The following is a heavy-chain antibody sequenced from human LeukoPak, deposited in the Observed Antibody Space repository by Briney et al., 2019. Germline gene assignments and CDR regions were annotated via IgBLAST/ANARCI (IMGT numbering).Heavy chain of an antibody. J-gene: IGHJ4*02. V-gene: IGHV3-53*01. Sequence: GGSLRLSCAASGFTVSSNYMSWVRHAPGKGLEWVSVIYSGGSTYYAGSVKGRFTISRDNSKNTLYLQMNSLRAEDTAVYYCARHNYYEWNYWGQGTLVTVSS. CDR2: IYSGGST. CDR1: GFTVSSNY. D-gene: IGHD3-22*01. CDR3: ARHNYYEWNY.